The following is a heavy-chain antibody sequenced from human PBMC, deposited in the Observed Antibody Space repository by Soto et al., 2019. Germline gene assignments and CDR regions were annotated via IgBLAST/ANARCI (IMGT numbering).Heavy chain of an antibody. CDR2: INPNSGGT. Sequence: SVKVSCKASGYTFTGYYMHWVRQAPVQGLEWMGWINPNSGGTNYAQKFQGWVTMTRDTSISTAYMELSRLRCDDTAVYYCARGGDGYGDDFEIGGQGTMVTGSS. CDR3: ARGGDGYGDDFEI. CDR1: GYTFTGYY. J-gene: IGHJ3*02. V-gene: IGHV1-2*04. D-gene: IGHD5-12*01.